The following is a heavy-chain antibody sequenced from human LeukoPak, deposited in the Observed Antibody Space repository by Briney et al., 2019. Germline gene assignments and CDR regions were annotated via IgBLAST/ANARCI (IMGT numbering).Heavy chain of an antibody. CDR2: IKQDGSEE. J-gene: IGHJ3*02. Sequence: PGGSLRLTCVASEFRFGRDWISWVRQAPGKGLEWVACIKQDGSEEYYVDSVKGRFTISRDNAKNSLYLQMNSLRAEDTALYYCARVPDYDFWSGYDDAFDIWGQGTMVTVSS. CDR1: EFRFGRDW. CDR3: ARVPDYDFWSGYDDAFDI. V-gene: IGHV3-7*03. D-gene: IGHD3-3*01.